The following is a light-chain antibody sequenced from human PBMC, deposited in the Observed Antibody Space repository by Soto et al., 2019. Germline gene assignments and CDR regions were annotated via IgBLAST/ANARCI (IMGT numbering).Light chain of an antibody. CDR3: QKYDNAPLT. V-gene: IGKV1-27*01. Sequence: DIQMTQAPSSLSASVGDRVTITCRARQDISTYLAWYQQKPGKVPKLLISAAYTLKSGVPPRFSGSGSGTDFTLTISSLQPEDVATYYCQKYDNAPLTFGGGNKVEIK. J-gene: IGKJ4*01. CDR1: QDISTY. CDR2: AAY.